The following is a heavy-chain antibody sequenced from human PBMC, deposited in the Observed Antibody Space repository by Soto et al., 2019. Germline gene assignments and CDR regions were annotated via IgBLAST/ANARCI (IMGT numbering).Heavy chain of an antibody. J-gene: IGHJ5*02. CDR3: ARGVPAAGTDWFDP. CDR2: VSSTGSS. Sequence: PSETLSLTCTVSGGSISNYYWSWIRQSAEKRLEWIGRVSSTGSSYYNPSLKGRVTISVDTSKNQDSLNLTSVTAADTAVYYCARGVPAAGTDWFDPWGQGTLVTVSS. CDR1: GGSISNYY. V-gene: IGHV4-4*07. D-gene: IGHD6-13*01.